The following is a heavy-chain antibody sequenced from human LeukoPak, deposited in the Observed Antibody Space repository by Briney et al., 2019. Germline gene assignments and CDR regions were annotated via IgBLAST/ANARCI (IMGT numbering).Heavy chain of an antibody. CDR3: AKGAEIDH. Sequence: GGSLRLSCAASGFNFNNFAMSWVRQAPGKGLEWLSAMTGPADTTYYAESVKGRLTISRDYSKSMVFLQMNSLRVEDTAIYYRAKGAEIDHWGQGTLVTVSS. CDR1: GFNFNNFA. J-gene: IGHJ4*02. V-gene: IGHV3-23*01. CDR2: MTGPADTT.